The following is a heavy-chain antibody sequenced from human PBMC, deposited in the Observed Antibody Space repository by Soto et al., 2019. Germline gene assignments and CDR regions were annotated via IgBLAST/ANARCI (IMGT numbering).Heavy chain of an antibody. V-gene: IGHV1-69*01. CDR2: IIPMTGTP. D-gene: IGHD1-1*01. CDR3: ARGPIFPGSTSWLDP. J-gene: IGHJ5*02. CDR1: GGIFSSFS. Sequence: QVQLVQSGAEVKTPGSSVEVSCKASGGIFSSFSITWVRQVPGHGLEWMGGIIPMTGTPNYAEKFQGRLTLTADASTSTAYLVLSSLKSEDTAVYYCARGPIFPGSTSWLDPWGQGTVVIVSS.